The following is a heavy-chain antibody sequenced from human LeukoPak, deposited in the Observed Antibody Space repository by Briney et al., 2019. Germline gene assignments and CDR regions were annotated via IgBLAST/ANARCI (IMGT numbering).Heavy chain of an antibody. V-gene: IGHV1-8*01. Sequence: ASVKVPCKASGYTFTSYVINWVRQSTGQGLEWMGWMNPNSGNTDYAQKFQGRVTMTSDTSISTAYMELSSLRSEDTAVYYCARGIPAAAGGNWFDPWGQGTLVTVSS. D-gene: IGHD6-25*01. CDR2: MNPNSGNT. CDR3: ARGIPAAAGGNWFDP. CDR1: GYTFTSYV. J-gene: IGHJ5*02.